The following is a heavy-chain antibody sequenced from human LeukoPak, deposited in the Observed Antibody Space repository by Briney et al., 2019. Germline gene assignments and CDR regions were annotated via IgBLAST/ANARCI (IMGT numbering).Heavy chain of an antibody. CDR2: IYSGGST. D-gene: IGHD6-19*01. CDR1: GFTVSSNH. V-gene: IGHV3-66*02. J-gene: IGHJ4*02. Sequence: GGSLRLSCAASGFTVSSNHMSWVRQAPGKGLEWVSVIYSGGSTYYADSVKGRFTISRDNSKNTLYLQMNSLRAEDTAVYYCARVGAVAGEYFDYWGQGTLVTVSS. CDR3: ARVGAVAGEYFDY.